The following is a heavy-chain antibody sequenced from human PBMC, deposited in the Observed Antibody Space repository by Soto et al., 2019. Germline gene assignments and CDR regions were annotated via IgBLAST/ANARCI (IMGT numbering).Heavy chain of an antibody. CDR3: ARPYGGKIGDAPDL. CDR2: FSSGGNI. J-gene: IGHJ3*01. Sequence: GGSLRLSCAASGFTFGGYTMNWVRQAPGKGLEWVSTFSSGGNIYYAASVKGRFTISRDNSKNTLYLQMNSLRAEDTAVYYCARPYGGKIGDAPDLWGQGTMVTVSS. D-gene: IGHD2-15*01. CDR1: GFTFGGYT. V-gene: IGHV3-23*01.